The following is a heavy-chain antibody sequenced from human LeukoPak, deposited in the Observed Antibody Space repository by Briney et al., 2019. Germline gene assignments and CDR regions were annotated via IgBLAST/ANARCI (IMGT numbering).Heavy chain of an antibody. J-gene: IGHJ5*02. CDR1: GGSINIYY. CDR3: ARGPLTMTRGFDP. CDR2: IYTSGST. D-gene: IGHD4-17*01. V-gene: IGHV4-4*07. Sequence: SETLSLTCTVSGGSINIYYWSWIRQPAGKGLEIGRIYTSGSTNYNPSLKTRVTMSVDTSKNQFSLKLSSVTAADTAVYYCARGPLTMTRGFDPWGQGTLVTVSS.